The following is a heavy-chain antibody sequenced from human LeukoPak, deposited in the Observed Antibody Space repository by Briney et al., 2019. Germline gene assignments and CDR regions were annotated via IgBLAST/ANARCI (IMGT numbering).Heavy chain of an antibody. Sequence: GGSLRLSCAASGFTFSIYEMNWVRQAPGKGLEWISYISSSDPTTIYYADSVKGRFAISRDNNKNSLYLQMTSLRTEDTALYYCTKGSNTWPSLFDYWGQGTLVTVSS. CDR3: TKGSNTWPSLFDY. CDR2: ISSSDPTTI. CDR1: GFTFSIYE. J-gene: IGHJ4*02. V-gene: IGHV3-48*03. D-gene: IGHD2-2*02.